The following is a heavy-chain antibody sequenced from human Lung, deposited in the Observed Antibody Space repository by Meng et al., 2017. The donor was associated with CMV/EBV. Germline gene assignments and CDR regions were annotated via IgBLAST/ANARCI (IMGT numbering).Heavy chain of an antibody. CDR2: ISSGSSTI. D-gene: IGHD3-16*01. J-gene: IGHJ4*02. V-gene: IGHV3-48*04. CDR3: AKGGGAGRSASDY. CDR1: GFTFSTYS. Sequence: GGSLRLSCAASGFTFSTYSMSWVRKAPGKGLEWISYISSGSSTIYYADSVKARFSISRDNAEKTLYLHVNNLRGEDTAVYDCAKGGGAGRSASDYWGQGTLVTVSS.